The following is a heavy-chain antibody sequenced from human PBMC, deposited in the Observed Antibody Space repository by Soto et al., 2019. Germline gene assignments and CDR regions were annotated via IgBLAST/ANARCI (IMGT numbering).Heavy chain of an antibody. Sequence: QLQLQESGPGLVKPSETLSLTCTVSGGSISSSTYYWGWIRQPPGKGLEWIGSIYNSGSTYYNPSLKSRITRSADTAKNQCSLKLSSVTAADTAVYYCARQSVVVGVAATHYWGQGTLVTVSS. CDR2: IYNSGST. D-gene: IGHD2-15*01. CDR3: ARQSVVVGVAATHY. CDR1: GGSISSSTYY. V-gene: IGHV4-39*01. J-gene: IGHJ4*02.